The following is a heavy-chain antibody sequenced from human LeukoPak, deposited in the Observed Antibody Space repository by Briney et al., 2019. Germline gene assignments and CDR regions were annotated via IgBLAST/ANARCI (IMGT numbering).Heavy chain of an antibody. CDR1: GFTFTDYY. D-gene: IGHD3-22*01. J-gene: IGHJ4*02. CDR3: AKDNESLRDYYDSSGFDY. Sequence: GGSLRLSCAASGFTFTDYYMSWIRQAPGKGLEWISYIHGRGSTTYYADSVKGRFTISRDNAKNSLYLQMNSLRAEDMALYYCAKDNESLRDYYDSSGFDYWGQGTLVTVSS. V-gene: IGHV3-11*01. CDR2: IHGRGSTT.